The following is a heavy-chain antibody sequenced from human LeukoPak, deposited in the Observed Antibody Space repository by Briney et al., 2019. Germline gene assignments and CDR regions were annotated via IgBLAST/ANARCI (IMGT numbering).Heavy chain of an antibody. D-gene: IGHD2-2*01. V-gene: IGHV1-2*02. CDR3: ARTWRVVPAATIYYYYGMDV. CDR1: GYTFTGYY. J-gene: IGHJ6*02. Sequence: GASVKVSCKASGYTFTGYYMHWVRQAPGQGLEWMGWINPNSGGTNYAQKFQGRVTMTRDTSISTAYKELSRLGSDDTAVYYCARTWRVVPAATIYYYYGMDVWGQGTTVTVSS. CDR2: INPNSGGT.